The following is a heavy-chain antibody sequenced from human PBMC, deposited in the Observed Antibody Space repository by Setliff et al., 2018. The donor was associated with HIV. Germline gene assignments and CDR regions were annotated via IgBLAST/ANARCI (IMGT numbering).Heavy chain of an antibody. CDR1: GGSFNDYY. CDR3: ARGLNYYGSGSYLPLGY. D-gene: IGHD3-10*01. V-gene: IGHV4-34*01. CDR2: IDHSGNI. J-gene: IGHJ4*02. Sequence: SETLSLTCAVYGGSFNDYYWTWIRQPPGKGLEWIGEIDHSGNIKYHASLKSRVTISKDTSKNQISLKLRSVTAADTAVYYCARGLNYYGSGSYLPLGYWGQGKLVTV.